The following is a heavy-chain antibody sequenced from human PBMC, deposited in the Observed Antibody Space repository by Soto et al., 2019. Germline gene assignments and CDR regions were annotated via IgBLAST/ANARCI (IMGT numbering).Heavy chain of an antibody. Sequence: QVQLVQSGAEVKKPGASVKVSCKASGYTFTSYDINWVRQATGQGLEWMGWMNPNSGNTGYAQKFQGRVTMTRNTSRATAYVELSSLSSEDTAAYYCAAEITTRGMDVRSQGTTVTVSS. D-gene: IGHD1-1*01. CDR3: AAEITTRGMDV. J-gene: IGHJ6*02. CDR1: GYTFTSYD. V-gene: IGHV1-8*01. CDR2: MNPNSGNT.